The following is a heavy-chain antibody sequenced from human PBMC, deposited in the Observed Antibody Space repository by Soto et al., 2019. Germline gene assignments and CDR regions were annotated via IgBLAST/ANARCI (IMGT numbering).Heavy chain of an antibody. V-gene: IGHV3-30-3*01. CDR3: ARGTGTTNGSPY. Sequence: GGSLRLSCAASGFTFSSYAMHWVRQAPGKGLEWVAVISYDGSNKYYADSVKGRFTISRDNSKNTLYLQMNSLRAEDTAVYYCARGTGTTNGSPYWGQGTLVTVSS. J-gene: IGHJ4*02. CDR1: GFTFSSYA. D-gene: IGHD1-7*01. CDR2: ISYDGSNK.